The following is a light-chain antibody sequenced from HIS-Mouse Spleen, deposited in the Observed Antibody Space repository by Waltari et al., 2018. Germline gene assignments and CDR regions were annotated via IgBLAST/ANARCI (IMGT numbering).Light chain of an antibody. CDR1: SSNIGAGHD. V-gene: IGLV1-40*01. CDR2: GNS. CDR3: QSYDSSLSGSV. Sequence: QSVLTQPPSVSGAPGQRVTIPCTGSSSNIGAGHDVHWYQQLPGTAPKLLIYGNSNRPSGVPDRFSGSKSGTSASLAITGLQAEDEADYYCQSYDSSLSGSVFGGGTKLTVL. J-gene: IGLJ3*02.